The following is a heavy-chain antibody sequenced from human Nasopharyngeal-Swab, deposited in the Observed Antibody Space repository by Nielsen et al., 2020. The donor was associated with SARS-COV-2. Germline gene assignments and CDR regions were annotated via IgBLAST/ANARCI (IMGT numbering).Heavy chain of an antibody. CDR2: ISSSGSTI. V-gene: IGHV3-48*03. CDR3: ARVLVAATRAFDY. J-gene: IGHJ4*02. CDR1: RFTFSSYE. D-gene: IGHD2-15*01. Sequence: GGSLRLSCAASRFTFSSYEMNWVRQAPGKGLEWVSYISSSGSTIYYADSVKGRFTISRDNAKNSLYLQMNSLRAEDTAVYYCARVLVAATRAFDYWGQGTLVTVSS.